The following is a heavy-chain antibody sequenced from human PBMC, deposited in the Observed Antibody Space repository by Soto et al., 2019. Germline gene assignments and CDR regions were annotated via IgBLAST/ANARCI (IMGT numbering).Heavy chain of an antibody. CDR3: ASSRTSGITMVRGPLCD. Sequence: PSETLSLTCTVSGGSVSSGSHYWSWIRQPPGKGLEWIGYIYYSGSTNYNPSLKSRVTISVDTSKNQFSLKLSSVTAADTAVYYCASSRTSGITMVRGPLCDWGQGTLVTVSS. CDR1: GGSVSSGSHY. J-gene: IGHJ4*02. D-gene: IGHD3-10*01. V-gene: IGHV4-61*01. CDR2: IYYSGST.